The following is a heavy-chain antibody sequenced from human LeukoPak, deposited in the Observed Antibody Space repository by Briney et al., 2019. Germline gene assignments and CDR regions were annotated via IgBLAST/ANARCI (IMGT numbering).Heavy chain of an antibody. D-gene: IGHD2-21*02. Sequence: GGSLRLSCAASGFTFSSYAMSWVRQAPGKGLEWVSAISGSGGSTYYADSVEGRFTISRDNSKNTLYLQMNSLRAEDTAVYYCAKDPSVVVTATLDYWGQGTLVTVSS. CDR2: ISGSGGST. V-gene: IGHV3-23*01. CDR3: AKDPSVVVTATLDY. J-gene: IGHJ4*02. CDR1: GFTFSSYA.